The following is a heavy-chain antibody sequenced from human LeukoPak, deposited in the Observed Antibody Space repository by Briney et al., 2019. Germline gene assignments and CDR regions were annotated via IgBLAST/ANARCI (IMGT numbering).Heavy chain of an antibody. CDR3: ARASSGSRLTDY. Sequence: PSETLSLTCAVSGDSMTSYYWNWIRQPPGKGLEWIGYIYYTGSTNYNPSLKSRVTISLDTSKNQFSLKLTSVTAADTATYYCARASSGSRLTDYWGQGTLVTVSP. CDR2: IYYTGST. CDR1: GDSMTSYY. D-gene: IGHD1-26*01. J-gene: IGHJ4*02. V-gene: IGHV4-59*01.